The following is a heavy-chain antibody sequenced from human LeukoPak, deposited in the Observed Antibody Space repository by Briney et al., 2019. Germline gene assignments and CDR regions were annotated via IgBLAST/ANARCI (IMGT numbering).Heavy chain of an antibody. D-gene: IGHD1-7*01. CDR3: VQNIPGTIEH. Sequence: SETLSLTCAVYGGSFSGNYWSWIRQPPGKGLEWIGEIIHDRGTGRGTPTYNPSLKSRVTISIDTSKSQFSLRLSSVTAADTAVYYCVQNIPGTIEHWGQGTLVTVSS. CDR1: GGSFSGNY. V-gene: IGHV4-34*12. J-gene: IGHJ1*01. CDR2: IIHDRGTGRGTP.